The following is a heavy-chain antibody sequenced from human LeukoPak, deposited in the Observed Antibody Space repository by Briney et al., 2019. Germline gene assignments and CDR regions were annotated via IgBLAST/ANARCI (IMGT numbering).Heavy chain of an antibody. J-gene: IGHJ4*02. V-gene: IGHV4-34*09. D-gene: IGHD3-10*01. Sequence: SETLSLTCALYSGSFSGYYWTWIRQSPGKGLEWIGDVNHFGSTYYNPSLKSRVTISVDTSKNQFSLKLSSVTAADTAVYYCARTARWFGETDWGQGTLVTVSS. CDR3: ARTARWFGETD. CDR1: SGSFSGYY. CDR2: VNHFGST.